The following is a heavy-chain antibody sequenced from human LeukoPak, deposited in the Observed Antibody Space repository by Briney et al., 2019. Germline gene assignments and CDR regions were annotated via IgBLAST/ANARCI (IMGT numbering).Heavy chain of an antibody. Sequence: SETLSLTCTVSGDSITNYFWSWIRQPPGKGLEWIGYIYYTGNNNYKPSLKSRVTISVDTSTNQFSLRLRSVTAADTAVYYCARGRVAYSAYYFDYWGRGTLVTVSS. CDR2: IYYTGNN. V-gene: IGHV4-59*01. J-gene: IGHJ4*02. D-gene: IGHD2-15*01. CDR1: GDSITNYF. CDR3: ARGRVAYSAYYFDY.